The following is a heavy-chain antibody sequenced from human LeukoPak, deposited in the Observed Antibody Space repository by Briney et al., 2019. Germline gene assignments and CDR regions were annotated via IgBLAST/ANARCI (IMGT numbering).Heavy chain of an antibody. CDR1: GGSFSGYY. D-gene: IGHD1-1*01. J-gene: IGHJ4*02. V-gene: IGHV4-34*01. Sequence: SETLSLTCAVYGGSFSGYYWSWIRQAPGKGLEWIGEINHSGSTNYNPSLKSRVTISVDTSKNQFSLKLSSVTAADTAVYYCATAFNVQEDYWGQGTLVTVSS. CDR2: INHSGST. CDR3: ATAFNVQEDY.